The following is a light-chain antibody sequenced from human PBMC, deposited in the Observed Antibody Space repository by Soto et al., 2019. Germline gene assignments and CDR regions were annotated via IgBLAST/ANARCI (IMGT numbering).Light chain of an antibody. Sequence: QAVVTQPPSVSAAPGQKVTISCSGSSSNIGNNYVSWYQHLPGTAPQLLISVNNKRPSGIPDRFSGSKSGTSATLDITGLQTGDEGDYYCGTWDSSLSAVVFGGGTKLTVL. V-gene: IGLV1-51*01. CDR3: GTWDSSLSAVV. CDR1: SSNIGNNY. CDR2: VNN. J-gene: IGLJ2*01.